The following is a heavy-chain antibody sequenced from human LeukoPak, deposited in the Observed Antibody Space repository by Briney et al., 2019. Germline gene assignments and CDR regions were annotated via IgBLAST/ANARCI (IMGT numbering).Heavy chain of an antibody. CDR1: RFTFSNYV. J-gene: IGHJ4*02. CDR3: ARGAEGIAATDSNFDY. V-gene: IGHV3-48*03. Sequence: GGSLRLSCAASRFTFSNYVMNWVRQAPGKGLEWVSYISSSGSTIYYADSVKGRFTISRDNGKNSLYLQMNSLRAEDTAVYYCARGAEGIAATDSNFDYWGRGTLVTVSS. D-gene: IGHD6-13*01. CDR2: ISSSGSTI.